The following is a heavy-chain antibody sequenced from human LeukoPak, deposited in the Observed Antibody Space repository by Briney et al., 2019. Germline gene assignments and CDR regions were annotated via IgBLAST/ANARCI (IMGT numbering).Heavy chain of an antibody. D-gene: IGHD3-22*01. Sequence: SETLSLTCAVYGGSFSGYYWSWIRQPPGKGLEWIGEINHSGSTNYNPSLKSRVTISVDTSKNQFSLKLRSVTAADTAVYYCERADAYYYDSSGYHYWGQGTLVTVSS. J-gene: IGHJ4*02. CDR3: ERADAYYYDSSGYHY. CDR2: INHSGST. CDR1: GGSFSGYY. V-gene: IGHV4-34*01.